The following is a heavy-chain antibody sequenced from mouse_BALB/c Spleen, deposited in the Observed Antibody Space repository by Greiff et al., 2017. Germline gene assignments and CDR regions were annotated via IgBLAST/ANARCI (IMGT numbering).Heavy chain of an antibody. CDR3: TRDQAGTGGAMDY. CDR1: GFTFSSYT. CDR2: ISSGGSYT. Sequence: EVKVVESGGGLVKPGGSLKLSCAASGFTFSSYTMSWVRQTPEKRLEWVATISSGGSYTYYPDSVKGRFTISRDNAMNTLYLQMSSLKSEDTAMYYCTRDQAGTGGAMDYWGQGTSVTVSS. D-gene: IGHD3-2*02. V-gene: IGHV5-6-4*01. J-gene: IGHJ4*01.